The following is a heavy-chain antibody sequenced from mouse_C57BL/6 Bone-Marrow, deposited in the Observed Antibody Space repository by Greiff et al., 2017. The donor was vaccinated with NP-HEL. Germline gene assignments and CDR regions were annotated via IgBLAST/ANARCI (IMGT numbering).Heavy chain of an antibody. CDR1: GYTFTNYW. J-gene: IGHJ4*01. CDR2: IYPGGGYT. Sequence: ESGAELVRPGTSVKMSCKASGYTFTNYWIGWAKQRPGHGLEWIGDIYPGGGYTNYNEKFKGKATLTADKSSSTAYMQFSSLTSEDSAIYYCARYYYAMDYWGQGTSVTVSS. CDR3: ARYYYAMDY. V-gene: IGHV1-63*01.